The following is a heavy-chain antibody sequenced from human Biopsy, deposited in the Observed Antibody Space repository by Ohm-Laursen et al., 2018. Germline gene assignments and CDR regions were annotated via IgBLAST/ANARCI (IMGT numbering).Heavy chain of an antibody. D-gene: IGHD3-22*01. CDR3: ARDYDTSGYYYVS. V-gene: IGHV4-39*01. Sequence: SDTLSLTCTVSGGSISNNNYYWGWIRQPPGKGLEWIGSIFYRGSTHYKPSLKSRVNISVDTPKNQLSLKLNSVTAADTAVYYCARDYDTSGYYYVSWGQGTLVTVSS. CDR2: IFYRGST. CDR1: GGSISNNNYY. J-gene: IGHJ5*02.